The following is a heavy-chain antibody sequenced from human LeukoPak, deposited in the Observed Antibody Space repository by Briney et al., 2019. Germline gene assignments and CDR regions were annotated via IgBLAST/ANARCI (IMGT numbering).Heavy chain of an antibody. J-gene: IGHJ6*03. D-gene: IGHD2-2*01. Sequence: PSETLSLTCTVSGGSISSYYWSWIRQPPGKGLEWIGYIYYSGSTNYNPSLKSRVTISVDTSKNQFSLKLSSVTAADTAVYYCAREVPATYYDYYMDVWGKGTTVTVSS. V-gene: IGHV4-59*01. CDR2: IYYSGST. CDR1: GGSISSYY. CDR3: AREVPATYYDYYMDV.